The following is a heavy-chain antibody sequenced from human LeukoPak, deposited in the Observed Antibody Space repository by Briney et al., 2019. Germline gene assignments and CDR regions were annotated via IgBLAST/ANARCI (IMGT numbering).Heavy chain of an antibody. D-gene: IGHD3-10*01. CDR2: IHNSGTT. CDR1: GGPFSGYF. V-gene: IGHV4-34*01. J-gene: IGHJ4*02. CDR3: ARRYYYNLGSFPFDF. Sequence: SETLSLTCAVSGGPFSGYFWSWIRQSSGEGLEWIGEIHNSGTTNYNPSLNSRVTISGDTSKNQFYLNLSSVTAADTAVYYCARRYYYNLGSFPFDFWGQGTLVTVSS.